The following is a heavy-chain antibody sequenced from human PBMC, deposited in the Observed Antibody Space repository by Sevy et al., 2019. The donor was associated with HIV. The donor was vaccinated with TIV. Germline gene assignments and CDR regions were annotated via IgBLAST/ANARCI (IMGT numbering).Heavy chain of an antibody. CDR2: ISSSGSTI. CDR1: GVTFSSYE. Sequence: GGYLRLSCAASGVTFSSYEMNWVRQAPGKGLEWVSYISSSGSTIYYADSVKGRFTISRDNAKNSLYLQMNSLRAEDTAVYYCARVEDIVVVVAATRAFDIWGQGIMVTVSS. V-gene: IGHV3-48*03. CDR3: ARVEDIVVVVAATRAFDI. D-gene: IGHD2-15*01. J-gene: IGHJ3*02.